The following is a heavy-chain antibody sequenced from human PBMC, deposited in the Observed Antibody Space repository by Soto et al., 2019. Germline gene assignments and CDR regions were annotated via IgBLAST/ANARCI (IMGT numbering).Heavy chain of an antibody. Sequence: SETLSLTCTVSGGSISTSSHYWDWFRQPPGKGLEWIGSIYYSGSTYYNPSLESRVRMSVDKSRNQFSLKLTSVSAADTAVYYCARAGATIAAAAIFDYWGQGTLVTVSS. CDR2: IYYSGST. CDR1: GGSISTSSHY. J-gene: IGHJ4*02. CDR3: ARAGATIAAAAIFDY. D-gene: IGHD6-13*01. V-gene: IGHV4-39*07.